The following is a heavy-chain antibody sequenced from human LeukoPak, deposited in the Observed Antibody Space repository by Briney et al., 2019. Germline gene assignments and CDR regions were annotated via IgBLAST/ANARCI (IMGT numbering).Heavy chain of an antibody. CDR3: ARDRGSPLRFLEWLSGLFDY. CDR1: GFTFSSYG. Sequence: GGSLRLSCAASGFTFSSYGMHWVRQAPGKGLEWVAVISYDGSNKYYADSVKGRFTISRDNSKNTMYLQMNSLRAEDTAVYYCARDRGSPLRFLEWLSGLFDYWGQGTLVTVSS. CDR2: ISYDGSNK. V-gene: IGHV3-30*03. J-gene: IGHJ4*02. D-gene: IGHD3-3*01.